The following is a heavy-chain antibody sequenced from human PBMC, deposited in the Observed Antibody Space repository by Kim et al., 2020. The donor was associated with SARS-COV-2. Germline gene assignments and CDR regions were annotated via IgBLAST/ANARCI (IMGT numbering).Heavy chain of an antibody. CDR2: IYDSGST. J-gene: IGHJ5*01. CDR1: GGSISRYY. Sequence: SETLSLTCTVSGGSISRYYWSWIRQPPGKGLEWIGYIYDSGSTKYNTSLKSRVTISVDTSKNQFSLKLTSVTAEDTAVYFCGRGDSYYTDSSGYYIDSWG. CDR3: GRGDSYYTDSSGYYIDS. D-gene: IGHD3-22*01. V-gene: IGHV4-59*01.